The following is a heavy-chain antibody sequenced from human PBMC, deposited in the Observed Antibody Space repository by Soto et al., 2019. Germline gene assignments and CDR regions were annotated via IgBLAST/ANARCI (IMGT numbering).Heavy chain of an antibody. CDR1: GGTFSSYA. Sequence: QVQLVQSGAEVKKPGSSVKVSCKASGGTFSSYAISWVRQAPGQGLEWMGGIIPIFGTANYAQKFQGRVTITADESTRTAYMELSSLRSEDTAVYYCARDATATVVPAAMSYWYFDLWGRGTLVTVSS. D-gene: IGHD2-2*01. J-gene: IGHJ2*01. CDR3: ARDATATVVPAAMSYWYFDL. CDR2: IIPIFGTA. V-gene: IGHV1-69*01.